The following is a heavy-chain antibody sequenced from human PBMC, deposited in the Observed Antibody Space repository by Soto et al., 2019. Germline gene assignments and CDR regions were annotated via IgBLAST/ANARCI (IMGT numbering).Heavy chain of an antibody. V-gene: IGHV1-2*04. D-gene: IGHD3-22*01. CDR1: GYTFTVYY. J-gene: IGHJ3*02. Sequence: GASVKVSCKASGYTFTVYYMHCVLQSPVQGLEWMGWINPNSGGTNYAQKFQGWVTMTRDTSISTAYMELSRLRSDDTAVYYCARQGDSSGNDAFDIWGQGTMVTVSS. CDR2: INPNSGGT. CDR3: ARQGDSSGNDAFDI.